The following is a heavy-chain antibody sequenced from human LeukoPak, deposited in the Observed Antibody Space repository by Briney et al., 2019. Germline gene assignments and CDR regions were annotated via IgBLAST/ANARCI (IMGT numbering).Heavy chain of an antibody. J-gene: IGHJ4*02. D-gene: IGHD3-16*01. CDR3: AKTSYDYVWGSYYYFDY. Sequence: GGSLRLSCAASGFTVSSNYMSWVRQAPGKGLEWVSAISGSGGSTYYADSVKGRFTISRDNSKNTLYLQRNSLRAEDTAVYYCAKTSYDYVWGSYYYFDYWGQGTLVTVSS. V-gene: IGHV3-23*01. CDR1: GFTVSSNY. CDR2: ISGSGGST.